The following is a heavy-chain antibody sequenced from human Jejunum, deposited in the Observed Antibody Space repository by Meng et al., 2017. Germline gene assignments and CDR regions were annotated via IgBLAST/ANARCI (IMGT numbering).Heavy chain of an antibody. J-gene: IGHJ3*01. V-gene: IGHV6-1*01. CDR3: ARRWYYGSGYWKDAFDV. CDR2: TYYNSEWSD. CDR1: GDSFSPGF. D-gene: IGHD3-10*01. Sequence: HVQLEQSGPGLVRPSQTLSLTCAISGDSFSPGFWNWIRQSPSRGLEWLGRTYYNSEWSDDYAPSVKSRITISPDTSKNQVSLQLNSVTPEDTAVYYCARRWYYGSGYWKDAFDVWGQGTMVTVSS.